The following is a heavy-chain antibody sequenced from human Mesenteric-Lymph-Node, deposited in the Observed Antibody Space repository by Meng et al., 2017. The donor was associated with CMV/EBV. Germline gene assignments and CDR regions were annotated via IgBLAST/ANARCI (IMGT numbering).Heavy chain of an antibody. V-gene: IGHV3-48*04. J-gene: IGHJ4*02. Sequence: GESLKISCAASGFTFSSYTMKWVRQAPGKGLEWVSCISSSYTTTSYADSVKGRFTISRDNAKNSLSLQMNYPRVEDTGVYYCARVERTDDSRYRPFDYWGQGTLVTVSS. CDR2: ISSSYTTT. CDR3: ARVERTDDSRYRPFDY. D-gene: IGHD4-11*01. CDR1: GFTFSSYT.